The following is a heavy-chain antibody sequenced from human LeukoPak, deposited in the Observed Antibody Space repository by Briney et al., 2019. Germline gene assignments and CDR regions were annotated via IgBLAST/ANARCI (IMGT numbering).Heavy chain of an antibody. V-gene: IGHV3-7*01. D-gene: IGHD6-19*01. Sequence: PGGSLRLSCAASGFTFSSYWMCWVRQAPGKGLEWVANIKQDGSEKYYVDSVKGRFTISRDNAKNSLYLQMNSLRAEDTAVYYCARDLGSSGWYDYFDYWGQGTLVTVSS. CDR3: ARDLGSSGWYDYFDY. J-gene: IGHJ4*02. CDR2: IKQDGSEK. CDR1: GFTFSSYW.